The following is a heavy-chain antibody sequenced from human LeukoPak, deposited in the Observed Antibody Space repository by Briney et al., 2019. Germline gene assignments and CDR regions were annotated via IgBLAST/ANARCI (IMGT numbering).Heavy chain of an antibody. Sequence: SETLPLTCTVSGGSIGSYYWSWIRQPPGKGLEWIGYIYYSGSTNYNPSLKSRVTISVDTSKNQFSLKLSSVTAADTAVYYCARHRSTMVRGVLYNWFDPWGQGTLVTVSS. CDR2: IYYSGST. D-gene: IGHD3-10*01. V-gene: IGHV4-59*08. CDR3: ARHRSTMVRGVLYNWFDP. J-gene: IGHJ5*02. CDR1: GGSIGSYY.